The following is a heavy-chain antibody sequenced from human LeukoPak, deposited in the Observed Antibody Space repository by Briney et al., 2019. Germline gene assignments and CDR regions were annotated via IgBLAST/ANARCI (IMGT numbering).Heavy chain of an antibody. CDR1: GFAFSTQG. V-gene: IGHV3-30*02. J-gene: IGHJ4*02. CDR2: IWHDGNNK. Sequence: GGSLRLSCATSGFAFSTQGMHWVRQAPGKGLEWVAAIWHDGNNKYYVDSVKGRFTISRDNSKNTLYLQMNSLRAEDTAVYYCAKDLEYSSSWYGKFDYWGQGTLVTVSS. CDR3: AKDLEYSSSWYGKFDY. D-gene: IGHD6-13*01.